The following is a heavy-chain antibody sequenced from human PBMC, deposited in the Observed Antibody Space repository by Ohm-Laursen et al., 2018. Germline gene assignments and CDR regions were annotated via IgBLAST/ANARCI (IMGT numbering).Heavy chain of an antibody. CDR2: MNPNSGNT. CDR1: GDTFTSYD. Sequence: GASVKVSCKASGDTFTSYDINWVRQATGQGLEWMGWMNPNSGNTGYAQKFQGRVTMTRNTSISTAYMELSSLRSEDTAVYYCARGDSSSWFFPPYYYYGMDVWGQGTTVTVSS. CDR3: ARGDSSSWFFPPYYYYGMDV. D-gene: IGHD6-13*01. V-gene: IGHV1-8*01. J-gene: IGHJ6*02.